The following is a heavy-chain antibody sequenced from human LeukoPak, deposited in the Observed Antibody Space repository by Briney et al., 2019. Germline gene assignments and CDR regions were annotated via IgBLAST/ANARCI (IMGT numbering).Heavy chain of an antibody. CDR3: ARVFSLHSSGIDY. D-gene: IGHD1-1*01. V-gene: IGHV3-48*03. CDR1: GFTFSSYE. Sequence: GGSLRLSCAASGFTFSSYEMNWVRQAPGKGLEWVSYISSSGSTIYYAASVKGRFTISRDNAKNSLYLQMNSLRAEDTAVYYCARVFSLHSSGIDYWGQGTLVTVSS. CDR2: ISSSGSTI. J-gene: IGHJ4*02.